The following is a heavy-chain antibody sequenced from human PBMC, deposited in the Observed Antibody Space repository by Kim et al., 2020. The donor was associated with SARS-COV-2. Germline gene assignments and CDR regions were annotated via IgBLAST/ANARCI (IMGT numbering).Heavy chain of an antibody. V-gene: IGHV4-31*03. CDR3: ARRITMIVEGWFDP. J-gene: IGHJ5*02. Sequence: SETLSLTCTVSGGSISSGGYYWSWIRQHPGKGLEWIGYIYYSGSTYYNPSLKSRVTISVDTSKNQFSLKLGSVTAADTAVYYCARRITMIVEGWFDPWGQGTLVSVSS. CDR1: GGSISSGGYY. CDR2: IYYSGST. D-gene: IGHD3-22*01.